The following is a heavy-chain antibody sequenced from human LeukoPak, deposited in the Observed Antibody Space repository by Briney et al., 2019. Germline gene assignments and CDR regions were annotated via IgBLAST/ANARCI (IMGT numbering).Heavy chain of an antibody. D-gene: IGHD3-10*01. V-gene: IGHV3-33*01. CDR2: IWYDGSNK. J-gene: IGHJ4*02. Sequence: GRPLRLSCAASGFTFSSYGMHWVRQAPGKGLEWVAVIWYDGSNKYYADSVKGRFTISRDNSKNTLYLQMNSLRAEDTAVYYCAREGSDDGSYYFDYWGQGPLVTVSS. CDR3: AREGSDDGSYYFDY. CDR1: GFTFSSYG.